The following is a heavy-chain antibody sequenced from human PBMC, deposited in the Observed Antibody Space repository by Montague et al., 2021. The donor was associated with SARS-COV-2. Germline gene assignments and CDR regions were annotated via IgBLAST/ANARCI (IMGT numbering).Heavy chain of an antibody. CDR2: IWYDGSNK. D-gene: IGHD1-26*01. CDR1: GFTFSSYG. Sequence: SLRLSCAASGFTFSSYGMHWVRQAPGKGLEWVAVIWYDGSNKYYADSVKGRFTISRDNSKNTLYLRMNSLRAEDTAVYYCARDRGGSYPLDYWGQGTLVTVSS. J-gene: IGHJ4*02. V-gene: IGHV3-33*01. CDR3: ARDRGGSYPLDY.